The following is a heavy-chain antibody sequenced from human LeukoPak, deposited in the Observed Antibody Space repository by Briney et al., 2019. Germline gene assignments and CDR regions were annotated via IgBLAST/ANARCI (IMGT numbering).Heavy chain of an antibody. CDR3: ARGPSPSGVDP. CDR1: GYTFPSYG. D-gene: IGHD1-1*01. J-gene: IGHJ5*02. V-gene: IGHV1-18*01. CDR2: ISAYNSNT. Sequence: ASVRVSCTASGYTFPSYGISWVRQAPGQGLEWMGWISAYNSNTNYAQKLQGRVTMTTDTSTSTAYMELGSLRSDDTAVYYCARGPSPSGVDPWGQGTLVTVSS.